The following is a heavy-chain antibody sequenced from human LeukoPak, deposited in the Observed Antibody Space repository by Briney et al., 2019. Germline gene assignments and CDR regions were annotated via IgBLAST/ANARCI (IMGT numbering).Heavy chain of an antibody. Sequence: SVKVSCKASGGTFSSYAISWVRQAPGQGLEWMGRIIPILGIANYAQKFQGRVTITADKSTSTAYMELSSLRSEDTAVYYCARSPTYNWNYVVDSHFDYWGQGTLVTVSS. CDR1: GGTFSSYA. CDR3: ARSPTYNWNYVVDSHFDY. J-gene: IGHJ4*02. D-gene: IGHD1-7*01. CDR2: IIPILGIA. V-gene: IGHV1-69*04.